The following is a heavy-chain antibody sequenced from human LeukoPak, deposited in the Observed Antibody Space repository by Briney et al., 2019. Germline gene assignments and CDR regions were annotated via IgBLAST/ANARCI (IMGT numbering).Heavy chain of an antibody. D-gene: IGHD3-9*01. CDR3: AKEGLRYPGYYFDY. V-gene: IGHV3-30*02. J-gene: IGHJ4*02. CDR1: GFTFSSYG. Sequence: GGSLRLSCAASGFTFSSYGMHWVRQAPGQGLEWVAFIRYDGSNKYYADSVKGRFTISRDNSKNTLYLQMNSLRAEDTAVYYCAKEGLRYPGYYFDYWGQGTLVTVSS. CDR2: IRYDGSNK.